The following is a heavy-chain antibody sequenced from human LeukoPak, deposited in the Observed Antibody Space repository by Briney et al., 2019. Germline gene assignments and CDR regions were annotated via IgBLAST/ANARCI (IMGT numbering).Heavy chain of an antibody. CDR1: GYSISSGYY. D-gene: IGHD3-22*01. J-gene: IGHJ4*02. CDR3: ARMPVLQYSSGYCDY. V-gene: IGHV4-38-2*02. CDR2: IYHSGST. Sequence: ASETLSLTCTVSGYSISSGYYWAWIRQPPGKGLGWIGSIYHSGSTYYNPSLKSRVTISVDTSKNQFSLKLSSVTAADTALYFCARMPVLQYSSGYCDYWGQGNLVTVSS.